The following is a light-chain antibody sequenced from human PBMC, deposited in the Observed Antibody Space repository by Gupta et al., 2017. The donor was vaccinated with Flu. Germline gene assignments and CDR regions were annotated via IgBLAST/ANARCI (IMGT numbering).Light chain of an antibody. Sequence: IVITYSRDSLAVSLGERATITCTSSRSVWDSSYNKDYLAWYQQKTAQPPKLLIYSAATRASGVPDGCIGSGSGTKDSPPISSRQAEDVAVEYCQQHDSFPLTFGGGTXVEIK. CDR3: QQHDSFPLT. J-gene: IGKJ4*01. CDR1: RSVWDSSYNKDY. V-gene: IGKV4-1*01. CDR2: SAA.